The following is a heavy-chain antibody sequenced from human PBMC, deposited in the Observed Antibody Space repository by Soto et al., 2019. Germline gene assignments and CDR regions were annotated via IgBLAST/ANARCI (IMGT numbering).Heavy chain of an antibody. CDR3: ARKGDPTNWGSGNAFDV. J-gene: IGHJ3*01. CDR2: ISYDGSHK. D-gene: IGHD7-27*01. Sequence: QVQLVESGGGVVQPGRSLRLSCAAYGFTFTNYAIHWVRQAPGKGLEWVAVISYDGSHKYYADSVKGRFTISRDNSKNTLYLQMNSLRVEDTAVYYCARKGDPTNWGSGNAFDVWGQGTMVTVSS. CDR1: GFTFTNYA. V-gene: IGHV3-30-3*01.